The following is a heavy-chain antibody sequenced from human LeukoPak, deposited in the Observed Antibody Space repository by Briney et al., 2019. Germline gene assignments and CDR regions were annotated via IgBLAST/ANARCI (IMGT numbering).Heavy chain of an antibody. Sequence: SETLSLTCTGSGGSISTYYWSWIRQPPGQGLEWIGYIHYSGSTNYNPSLKSRVTISVDTSKKQSSLTLKSVTAADTAVYYCARGSDYYGSGIKYNWFDPWGQGTLVTVSS. D-gene: IGHD3-10*01. CDR2: IHYSGST. V-gene: IGHV4-59*01. CDR3: ARGSDYYGSGIKYNWFDP. J-gene: IGHJ5*02. CDR1: GGSISTYY.